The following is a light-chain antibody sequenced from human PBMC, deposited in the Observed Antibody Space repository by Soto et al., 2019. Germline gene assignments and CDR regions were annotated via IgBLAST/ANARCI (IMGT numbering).Light chain of an antibody. CDR3: CSYAGDYSLV. CDR1: GSDIGSYDY. CDR2: GVH. V-gene: IGLV2-11*01. J-gene: IGLJ2*01. Sequence: QSALTQPRSMSGSPGQSVTISCSGTGSDIGSYDYVAWYQQHPDKAPKLIIYGVHKRPSGVPDRFSGSKSGSTASLTISGLQAEDEADYYCCSYAGDYSLVFGGGTQADRP.